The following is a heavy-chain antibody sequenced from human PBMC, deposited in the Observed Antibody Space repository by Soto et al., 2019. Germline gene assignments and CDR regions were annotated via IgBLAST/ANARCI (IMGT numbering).Heavy chain of an antibody. CDR3: ALQDPLELLPTGHFLC. Sequence: QITLKESGPTLVKPTQTLTLTCTFSGFSLSTSGVGVGWIRQPPGKALEWLALIYWDDDKRYSPSLKSRLTITKDTSKNQVVLTMTNMDPVDTATYYCALQDPLELLPTGHFLCWGQGTLVTVSS. J-gene: IGHJ4*02. CDR1: GFSLSTSGVG. CDR2: IYWDDDK. D-gene: IGHD1-7*01. V-gene: IGHV2-5*02.